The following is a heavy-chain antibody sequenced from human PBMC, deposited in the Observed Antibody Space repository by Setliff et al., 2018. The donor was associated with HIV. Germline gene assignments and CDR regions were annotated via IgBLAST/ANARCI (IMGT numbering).Heavy chain of an antibody. CDR1: GFTFSDYY. D-gene: IGHD5-12*01. CDR3: AKGSTRYTGSYYFNS. Sequence: GGSLRLSCAASGFTFSDYYMSWIRQAPGKGLEWVSYISSSSSTIYYADSVKGRFTISRDNAKNSLYLQMNSLRAEDTAVYYCAKGSTRYTGSYYFNSWGQGTLVTAPQ. CDR2: ISSSSSTI. V-gene: IGHV3-11*04. J-gene: IGHJ4*02.